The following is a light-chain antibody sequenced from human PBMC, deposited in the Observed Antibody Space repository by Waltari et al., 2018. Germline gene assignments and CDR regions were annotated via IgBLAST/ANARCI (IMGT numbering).Light chain of an antibody. Sequence: QSPLSLSASVGDRVTITCRTRQTISKYLNWYQQKPGKAPKLLIHAASRLQSGVPSRFSGSGSETEFTLTINSLQLEDFAIYYCQQTYTTPTWTFGQGTRVEIK. CDR1: QTISKY. CDR2: AAS. J-gene: IGKJ1*01. CDR3: QQTYTTPTWT. V-gene: IGKV1-39*01.